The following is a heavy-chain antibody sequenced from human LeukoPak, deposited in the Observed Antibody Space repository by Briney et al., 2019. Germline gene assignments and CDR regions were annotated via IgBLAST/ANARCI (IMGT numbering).Heavy chain of an antibody. V-gene: IGHV3-64*01. CDR2: ISSNGGST. D-gene: IGHD6-6*01. CDR3: ARVSSSSSGPFGY. Sequence: PGGSLRLSCAASGFTFSSYAMHWVRQAPGKGLEYVSAISSNGGSTYYANSVKGRFTISRDNSKNTLYLQMGSLRAEDMAVYYCARVSSSSSGPFGYWGQGTLVTVSS. J-gene: IGHJ4*02. CDR1: GFTFSSYA.